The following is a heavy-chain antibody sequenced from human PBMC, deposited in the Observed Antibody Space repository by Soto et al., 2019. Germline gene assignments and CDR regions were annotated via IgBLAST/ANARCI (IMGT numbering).Heavy chain of an antibody. CDR3: TKVFFDISGYCIDY. V-gene: IGHV3-30*18. CDR1: GFTFSSYA. Sequence: GGSLRLSCAASGFTFSSYAMHWVRQAPGKGLEWVAVMSYAGTDKYYADSVKGRFTISRDNSKNTLFLQMNSLRAEDTAVYYCTKVFFDISGYCIDYWGQVTLVTVSS. D-gene: IGHD3-22*01. J-gene: IGHJ4*02. CDR2: MSYAGTDK.